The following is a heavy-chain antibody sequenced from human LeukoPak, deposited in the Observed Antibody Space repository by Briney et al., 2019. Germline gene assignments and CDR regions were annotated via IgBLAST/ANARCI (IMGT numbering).Heavy chain of an antibody. D-gene: IGHD3-22*01. V-gene: IGHV1-2*02. CDR2: INPSSGGT. Sequence: ASVKVSCKASGYTFTDYYMHWVRQAPGQGLEWMGWINPSSGGTNYAQKFQGRVTATRDTSISTAYMDLSRLRSDDTAVYYCARAGVWDYSDSSGYHNAAFDIWGQGTMVTVSP. CDR3: ARAGVWDYSDSSGYHNAAFDI. J-gene: IGHJ3*02. CDR1: GYTFTDYY.